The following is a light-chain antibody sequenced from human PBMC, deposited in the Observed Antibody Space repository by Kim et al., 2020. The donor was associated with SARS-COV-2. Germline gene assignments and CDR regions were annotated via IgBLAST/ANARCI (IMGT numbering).Light chain of an antibody. J-gene: IGLJ2*01. Sequence: GGTVTLTCGSSTGAVTSGHYPYWFQQKPGQAPTTLIYEISNKKSWTPARFSGSLLGGKAALTLSGAQPEDEADYYCLLQFGGGVRIFGGGTQLTVL. V-gene: IGLV7-46*01. CDR2: EIS. CDR3: LLQFGGGVRI. CDR1: TGAVTSGHY.